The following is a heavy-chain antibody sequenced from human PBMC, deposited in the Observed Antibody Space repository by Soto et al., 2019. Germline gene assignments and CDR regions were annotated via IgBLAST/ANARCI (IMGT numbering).Heavy chain of an antibody. J-gene: IGHJ6*02. CDR1: GFTFSSYA. Sequence: EVQLLESGGGLVQPGGSLRLSCAASGFTFSSYAMSWVRQAPGKGLEWVSAISGSGGSTYYADSVKGRFTISRDNSKNTLYLQMNSLRAEDTAVYYCAKGGRCSSTSCDFLFYYYGMDVWGQGTTVTVSS. V-gene: IGHV3-23*01. CDR3: AKGGRCSSTSCDFLFYYYGMDV. CDR2: ISGSGGST. D-gene: IGHD2-2*01.